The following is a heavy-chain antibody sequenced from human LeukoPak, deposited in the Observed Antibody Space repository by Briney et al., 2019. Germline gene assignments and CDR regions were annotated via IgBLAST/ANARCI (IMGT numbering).Heavy chain of an antibody. V-gene: IGHV4-59*01. D-gene: IGHD5-12*01. J-gene: IGHJ6*02. CDR2: IYYSGST. CDR3: ARGNSGYDYSAAAYHYYGMDV. Sequence: PSETLSLTCTVSGGSISSYYWSWIRQPPGKGLEWIGYIYYSGSTNYNPSLKSRVTISVDTSKNQFSLKLSSVTAADTAVYYCARGNSGYDYSAAAYHYYGMDVWGQGTTVTVSS. CDR1: GGSISSYY.